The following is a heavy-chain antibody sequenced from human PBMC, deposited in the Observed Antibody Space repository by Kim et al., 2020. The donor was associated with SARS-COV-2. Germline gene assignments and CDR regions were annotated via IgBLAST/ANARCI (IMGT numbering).Heavy chain of an antibody. CDR2: IKQDGSEK. CDR1: GFTFSDHW. V-gene: IGHV3-7*01. Sequence: GGSLRLSCVASGFTFSDHWMTWVRQAPGKGLEWVATIKQDGSEKFYVDSVKGRFIISRDNGKNSMYLQMNSVRAEDTAVYYCARVDPPGWELSSWGGQGTLVTVSS. CDR3: ARVDPPGWELSSW. J-gene: IGHJ4*02. D-gene: IGHD3-10*01.